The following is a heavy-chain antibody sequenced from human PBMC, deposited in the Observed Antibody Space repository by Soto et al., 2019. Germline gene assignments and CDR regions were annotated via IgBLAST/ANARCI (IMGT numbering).Heavy chain of an antibody. Sequence: QVQLVQSGAEVKKPGSSVKVSCKASGGTFSSYTISWVRQAPGQGLEWMGRIIPILGIANYAQKFQGRVTITEDKSTSTDYMELSSLRSEETAVYYCARGRGSYDYWGQGTLVTVSS. CDR2: IIPILGIA. CDR1: GGTFSSYT. D-gene: IGHD1-26*01. V-gene: IGHV1-69*02. J-gene: IGHJ4*02. CDR3: ARGRGSYDY.